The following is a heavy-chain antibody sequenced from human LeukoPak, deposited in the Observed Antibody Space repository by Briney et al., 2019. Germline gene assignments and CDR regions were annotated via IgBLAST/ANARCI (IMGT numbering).Heavy chain of an antibody. V-gene: IGHV4-59*01. Sequence: SETLSLTCSVSGDSISTYHWNWIRKPPGKGLEWIAYMQSTGKSKYNPSLKSRAHMSVDTSKNHVVLNLSYVTAADPAVYYCARDTRHRYGRYFAHWGEGMLVTV. J-gene: IGHJ4*02. CDR3: ARDTRHRYGRYFAH. D-gene: IGHD5-18*01. CDR1: GDSISTYH. CDR2: MQSTGKS.